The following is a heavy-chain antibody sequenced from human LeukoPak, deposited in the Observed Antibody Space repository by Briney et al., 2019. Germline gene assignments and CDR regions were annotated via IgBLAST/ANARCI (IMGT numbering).Heavy chain of an antibody. D-gene: IGHD3-22*01. J-gene: IGHJ4*02. CDR2: ISGSGGST. Sequence: GGSLRLSCAASGFTFSSYAMSWVRQAPGKGLEWVSAISGSGGSTYYADSVKGRFTISRDNSKNTLYLQMNSLRAEDTAVCYCAKFTGYYDSSGQIDYWGQGTLVTVSS. CDR1: GFTFSSYA. V-gene: IGHV3-23*01. CDR3: AKFTGYYDSSGQIDY.